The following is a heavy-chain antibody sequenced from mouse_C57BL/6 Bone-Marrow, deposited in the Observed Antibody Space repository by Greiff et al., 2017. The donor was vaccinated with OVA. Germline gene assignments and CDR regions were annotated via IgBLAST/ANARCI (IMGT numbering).Heavy chain of an antibody. CDR1: GFTFSSYG. D-gene: IGHD2-1*01. CDR3: AREGIYYGNPDY. V-gene: IGHV5-6*02. J-gene: IGHJ2*01. Sequence: DVMLVESGGDLVKPGGSLKLSCAASGFTFSSYGMSWVRQTPDKRLEWVATISSGGSYTYYPDSVKGRFTISRDNAKNTLYLQMSSLKSEDTAMYYCAREGIYYGNPDYWGQGTTLTVSS. CDR2: ISSGGSYT.